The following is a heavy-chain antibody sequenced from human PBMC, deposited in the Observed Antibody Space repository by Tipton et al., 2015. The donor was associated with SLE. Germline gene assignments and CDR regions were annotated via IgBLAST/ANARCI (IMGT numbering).Heavy chain of an antibody. CDR3: ARGAKGRITLVRVRPYYFDY. J-gene: IGHJ4*01. CDR2: IYYGGTT. V-gene: IGHV4-39*02. Sequence: TLSLTCTVSGDSMSRSGYYWVWIRQSPGKGLEWVGRIYYGGTTYYNPSLEGRVTISIDTSRKHYSLDLSSVTAAATSVYYCARGAKGRITLVRVRPYYFDYWGQGSLVTVSS. D-gene: IGHD3-10*01. CDR1: GDSMSRSGYY.